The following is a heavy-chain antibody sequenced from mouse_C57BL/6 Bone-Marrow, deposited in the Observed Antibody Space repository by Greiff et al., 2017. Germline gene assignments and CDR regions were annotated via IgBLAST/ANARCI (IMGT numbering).Heavy chain of an antibody. CDR1: GYTFTSYW. CDR3: ARSDSYYYGSSYGY. J-gene: IGHJ2*01. D-gene: IGHD1-1*01. CDR2: IDPSDSYT. V-gene: IGHV1-69*01. Sequence: QVQLQQPGAELVMPGASVKLSCKASGYTFTSYWMHWVKQRPGQGLEWIGEIDPSDSYTNYNQKFKGKSTLTVNKSYSTAYMQLSSLTSEDSAVYYCARSDSYYYGSSYGYWGQGTTLTVSS.